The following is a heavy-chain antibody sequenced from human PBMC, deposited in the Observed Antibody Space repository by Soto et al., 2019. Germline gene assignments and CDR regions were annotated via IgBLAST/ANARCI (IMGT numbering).Heavy chain of an antibody. V-gene: IGHV1-18*01. CDR3: ARVRDWNYLPYFDY. CDR1: GYSFMKYG. D-gene: IGHD1-7*01. J-gene: IGHJ4*02. CDR2: ISPYSGYT. Sequence: ASVKVSCKGFGYSFMKYGINWVRQAPGQGLEWVGWISPYSGYTHSAQKFHGRLTLTTDTAATTAYMELRILRSADTAVYYCARVRDWNYLPYFDYWGQGTLVTVSS.